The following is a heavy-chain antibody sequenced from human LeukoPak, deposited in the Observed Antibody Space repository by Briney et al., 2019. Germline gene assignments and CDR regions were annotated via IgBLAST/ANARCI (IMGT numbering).Heavy chain of an antibody. D-gene: IGHD6-19*01. J-gene: IGHJ4*02. V-gene: IGHV3-21*04. CDR3: AKGVAVASPYYFDY. CDR2: ISSSSSYI. Sequence: TGGSLRLSCAASGFTFSSYSMNWVRQAPGKGLEWVSSISSSSSYIYYADSVKGRFTISRDNSKNTLYLQMNSLRAEDTAVYYCAKGVAVASPYYFDYWGQGTLVTVSS. CDR1: GFTFSSYS.